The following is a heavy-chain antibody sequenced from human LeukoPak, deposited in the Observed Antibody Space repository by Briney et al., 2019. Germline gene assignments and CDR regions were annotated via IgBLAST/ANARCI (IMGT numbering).Heavy chain of an antibody. CDR1: GGSFSNYY. CDR3: ARGGLPRY. CDR2: INHSGTT. Sequence: SETLSLTCVVSGGSFSNYYWTWIRQPPGKGLEWIGEINHSGTTNYSPSLKSRATMSVDTSKNQFSLKLSSVTAADTAVYYCARGGLPRYWGQGTLVTVSS. J-gene: IGHJ4*02. D-gene: IGHD4-11*01. V-gene: IGHV4-34*01.